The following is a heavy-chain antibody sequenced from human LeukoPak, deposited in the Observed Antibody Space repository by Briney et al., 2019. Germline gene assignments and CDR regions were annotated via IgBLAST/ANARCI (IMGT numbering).Heavy chain of an antibody. Sequence: ASVKVSCKASGYTFTSYGISWVRQAPGQGLEWMGWISAYNGNTNYAQKLQGRVTMTTDTSTSTAYMELRSLRSDDTAVYYCARVEGWYYYDSSGYYYPDYWGQGTLVTVSS. J-gene: IGHJ4*02. V-gene: IGHV1-18*01. CDR2: ISAYNGNT. CDR3: ARVEGWYYYDSSGYYYPDY. D-gene: IGHD3-22*01. CDR1: GYTFTSYG.